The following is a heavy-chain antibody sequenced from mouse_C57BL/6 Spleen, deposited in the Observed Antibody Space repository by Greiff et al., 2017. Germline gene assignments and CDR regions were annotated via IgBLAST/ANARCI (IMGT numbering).Heavy chain of an antibody. CDR2: INPSTGGT. Sequence: LVEPGASVKISCKASGYSFTGYYMNWVKQSPEKSLEWIGEINPSTGGTTYNQKFKAKATLTVDKSSSTAYMQLKSLTSEDSAVYYCARLSHYYGRGYFDYWGQGTTLTVSS. CDR1: GYSFTGYY. CDR3: ARLSHYYGRGYFDY. D-gene: IGHD1-1*01. J-gene: IGHJ2*01. V-gene: IGHV1-42*01.